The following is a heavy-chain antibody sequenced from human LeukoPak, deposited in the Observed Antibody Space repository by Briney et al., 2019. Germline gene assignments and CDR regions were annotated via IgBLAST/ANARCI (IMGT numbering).Heavy chain of an antibody. J-gene: IGHJ4*02. Sequence: ASVKVSCKASGYTFTSYDINWVRQATGQGLEWMGWMNPNSGNTGYAQKFQGRVTMTRNTSISTAYMELSSLRSEDTAVYYCARVTRWLRYYFDYWGQGTLVTVSS. CDR3: ARVTRWLRYYFDY. V-gene: IGHV1-8*01. D-gene: IGHD5-24*01. CDR2: MNPNSGNT. CDR1: GYTFTSYD.